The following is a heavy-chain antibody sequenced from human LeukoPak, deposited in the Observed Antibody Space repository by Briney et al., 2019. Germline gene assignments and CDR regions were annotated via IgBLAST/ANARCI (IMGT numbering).Heavy chain of an antibody. Sequence: ASVKVSCKASGYTFTSYDINWVRQATGQGLEWMGWMNANSGNTGYAQKFQGRVTMTRNTSISTAYMELSSLRSEDTAVYYCARGRYFDWLLSEYYFDYWGQGTLVTVSS. V-gene: IGHV1-8*01. J-gene: IGHJ4*02. CDR3: ARGRYFDWLLSEYYFDY. CDR2: MNANSGNT. CDR1: GYTFTSYD. D-gene: IGHD3-9*01.